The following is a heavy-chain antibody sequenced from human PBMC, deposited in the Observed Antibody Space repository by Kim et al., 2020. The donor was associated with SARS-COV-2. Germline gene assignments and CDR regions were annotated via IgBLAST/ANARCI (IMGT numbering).Heavy chain of an antibody. J-gene: IGHJ6*02. D-gene: IGHD3-16*01. CDR3: ARVNWGNYYYYGMDV. Sequence: PYLKSRVTISVDTSKNQFYLKLSSVTAADTAVYYCARVNWGNYYYYGMDVWGQGTTVTVSS. V-gene: IGHV4-59*01.